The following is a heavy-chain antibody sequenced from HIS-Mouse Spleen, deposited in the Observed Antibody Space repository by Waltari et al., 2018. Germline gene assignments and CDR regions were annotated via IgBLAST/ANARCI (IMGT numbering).Heavy chain of an antibody. CDR2: ICDDRSNK. CDR3: ARDRIAVAATGWFDP. J-gene: IGHJ5*02. V-gene: IGHV3-33*01. CDR1: GFTFSSSG. D-gene: IGHD6-19*01. Sequence: QVQLVESGGGVVQPGRSLRLSCSASGFTFSSSGMPWVRRPPGKGLEVFAGICDDRSNKYYADSVKGRFTISRDNSKNTLYLQMNSLRAEDTAVYYCARDRIAVAATGWFDPWGQGTLVTVSS.